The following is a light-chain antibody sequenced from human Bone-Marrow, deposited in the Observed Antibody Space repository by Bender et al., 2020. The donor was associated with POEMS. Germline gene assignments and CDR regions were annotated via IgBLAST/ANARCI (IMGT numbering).Light chain of an antibody. CDR3: VAWDASLNGWV. J-gene: IGLJ3*02. CDR1: GSNIGGYP. CDR2: TNN. Sequence: QSVLTQPPSVSGTPGQRVPISCSGSGSNIGGYPVNWYQQLPGTAPRLLIYTNNGRPSGVPDRFSGSKSGTSASLAITGLQSDDEAIYFCVAWDASLNGWVFGGGTKLTVL. V-gene: IGLV1-44*01.